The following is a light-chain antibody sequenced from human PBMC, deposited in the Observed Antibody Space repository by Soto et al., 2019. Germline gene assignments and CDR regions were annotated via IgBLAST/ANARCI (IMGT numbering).Light chain of an antibody. CDR2: GAS. J-gene: IGKJ2*01. CDR1: QSVSSNY. V-gene: IGKV3-20*01. Sequence: EIVLTQSPGTLSLSPGERATLSCRASQSVSSNYLAWCQQKPGQAPRLLIYGASSRATGIPDRFSGSGSGTDFTLTISRLEPEDVALYYCQQYGSSPYTFGQGTKLELK. CDR3: QQYGSSPYT.